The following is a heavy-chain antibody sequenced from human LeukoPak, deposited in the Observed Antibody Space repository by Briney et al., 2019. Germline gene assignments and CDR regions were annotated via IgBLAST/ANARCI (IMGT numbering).Heavy chain of an antibody. D-gene: IGHD6-13*01. J-gene: IGHJ3*02. V-gene: IGHV3-21*01. Sequence: PGGSLRLSCAASGFTFSSYSMNWARQAPGKGLEWVSSISSSSSYIYYADSVKGRFTISRDNAKNSLYLQMNSLRAEDTAVYYCARDLRQQLVLGVAFDIWGQGTMVTVSS. CDR3: ARDLRQQLVLGVAFDI. CDR1: GFTFSSYS. CDR2: ISSSSSYI.